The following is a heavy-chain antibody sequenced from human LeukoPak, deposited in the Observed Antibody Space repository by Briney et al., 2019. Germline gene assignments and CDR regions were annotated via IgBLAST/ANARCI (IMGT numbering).Heavy chain of an antibody. CDR1: GFTFDDYT. CDR2: INSDGSIT. CDR3: ARGPMVRTNLFDY. D-gene: IGHD3-10*01. Sequence: GGSLRLSCAASGFTFDDYTMSWVRQAPGKGLVWVSRINSDGSITSYADSVKGRFTISRDNAKNTLYLQMNSLRAEDTAVYYCARGPMVRTNLFDYWGQGTLVTVSS. J-gene: IGHJ4*02. V-gene: IGHV3-74*01.